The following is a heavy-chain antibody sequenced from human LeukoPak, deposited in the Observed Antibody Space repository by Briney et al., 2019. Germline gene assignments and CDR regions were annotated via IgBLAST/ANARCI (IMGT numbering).Heavy chain of an antibody. CDR2: INSDGSTT. V-gene: IGHV3-74*01. D-gene: IGHD4-17*01. J-gene: IGHJ4*02. CDR1: GFTFSSYW. CDR3: AKGSRGYGDYYFDY. Sequence: GGSLRLSCAASGFTFSSYWMYWVRQAPGKGLVWVSRINSDGSTTSYADSVKGRFTISRDNAKNTLYLQMNSLRAEDTAVYYCAKGSRGYGDYYFDYWGQGTLVTVSS.